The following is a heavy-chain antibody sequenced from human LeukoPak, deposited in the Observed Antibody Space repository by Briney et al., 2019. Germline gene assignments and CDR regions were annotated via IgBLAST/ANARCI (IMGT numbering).Heavy chain of an antibody. CDR1: EFTFGSYW. CDR3: ATSLTTPHDAFDI. J-gene: IGHJ3*02. Sequence: GGSLRLSCAASEFTFGSYWMHWVREAPGKGVVWVSRINSDGSSTSYADSVKGRFTISRDNAKNTLYLQMNSLRAEDTAVYYCATSLTTPHDAFDIWGQGTMVTASS. D-gene: IGHD4/OR15-4a*01. CDR2: INSDGSST. V-gene: IGHV3-74*01.